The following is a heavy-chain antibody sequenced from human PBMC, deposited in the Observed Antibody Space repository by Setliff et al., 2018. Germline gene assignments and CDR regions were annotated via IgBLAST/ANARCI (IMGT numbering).Heavy chain of an antibody. D-gene: IGHD1-1*01. J-gene: IGHJ5*02. CDR1: GGSISSGGYS. CDR2: ISHSGST. Sequence: SETLSLTCAVSGGSISSGGYSWSWIRQPPGKGLEWIGYISHSGSTDYNPSLRGRVTISVDRSKNQFSLKVSSVTAADTAVYYCARTTGSTHNWLDPWGPGTLVTVSS. V-gene: IGHV4-30-2*01. CDR3: ARTTGSTHNWLDP.